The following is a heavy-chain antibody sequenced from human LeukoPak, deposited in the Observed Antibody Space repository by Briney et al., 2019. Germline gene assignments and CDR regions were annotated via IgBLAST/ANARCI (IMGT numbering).Heavy chain of an antibody. J-gene: IGHJ4*02. V-gene: IGHV3-48*01. D-gene: IGHD1-1*01. CDR1: GFNFGSYA. CDR3: VRDHNWAFDY. Sequence: GGSLRLSCAASGFNFGSYAMNWVRQAPGKGLEWISHINSEMNLRDYADSVKGRFTISRDNAKHSVDLQMSSLRGEDTAVYYCVRDHNWAFDYWGQGILVTVSS. CDR2: INSEMNLR.